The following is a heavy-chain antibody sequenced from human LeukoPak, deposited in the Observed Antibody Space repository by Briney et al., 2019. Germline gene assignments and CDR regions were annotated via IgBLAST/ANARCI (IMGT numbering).Heavy chain of an antibody. D-gene: IGHD3-10*01. CDR1: GYTFTSYG. V-gene: IGHV1-18*04. CDR2: ISAYNGNT. CDR3: TRVGGRGSGPIDD. J-gene: IGHJ4*02. Sequence: APVKVSCKASGYTFTSYGYNWVRQAPGQGLEWMGWISAYNGNTNYVQTLPGRVTITTDTSTSTAYMELRSLRSDDTAVYFCTRVGGRGSGPIDDWGQGTLVTVSS.